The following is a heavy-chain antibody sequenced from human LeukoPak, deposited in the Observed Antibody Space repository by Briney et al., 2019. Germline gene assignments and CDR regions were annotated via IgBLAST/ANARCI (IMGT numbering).Heavy chain of an antibody. J-gene: IGHJ4*02. CDR3: ARVPTVTYFDY. CDR1: GFTFSSYE. CDR2: ISSSGSTI. Sequence: GGSLRLSCAASGFTFSSYEMNWVRQAPGKGLEWVSYISSSGSTIYYADSVKGRFTISRDNAKNSVYLQMNSLRAEDTAVYYCARVPTVTYFDYWGQGTLVTVSS. V-gene: IGHV3-48*03. D-gene: IGHD4-17*01.